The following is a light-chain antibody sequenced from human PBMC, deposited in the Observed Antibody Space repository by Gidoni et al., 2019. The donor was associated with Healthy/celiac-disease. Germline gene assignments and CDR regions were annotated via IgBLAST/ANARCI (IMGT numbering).Light chain of an antibody. CDR3: SSYTSSSTHGV. V-gene: IGLV2-14*01. J-gene: IGLJ2*01. CDR2: EVS. CDR1: SSDVGGYNY. Sequence: QSALTQPASVSGXXGQSITISCTGTSSDVGGYNYVSWYQQHPGKAPKLMIYEVSNRPSGVSNRFSGSKSGNTASLNISGLQAEDEADYYCSSYTSSSTHGVFGGGXKLTVL.